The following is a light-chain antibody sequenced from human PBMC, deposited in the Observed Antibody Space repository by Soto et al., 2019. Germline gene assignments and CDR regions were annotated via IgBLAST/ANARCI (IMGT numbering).Light chain of an antibody. Sequence: SVLTQPPSASGTPGQRVTISCSGSSSNIGSKFVYWYQQLPGTAPKLLIYRNNQRPSGVPDRFSGSKSGTSASLAISGLRSEDEADYYCASWDGSLSGWVFGGGTKVTVL. CDR1: SSNIGSKF. J-gene: IGLJ3*02. CDR3: ASWDGSLSGWV. V-gene: IGLV1-47*01. CDR2: RNN.